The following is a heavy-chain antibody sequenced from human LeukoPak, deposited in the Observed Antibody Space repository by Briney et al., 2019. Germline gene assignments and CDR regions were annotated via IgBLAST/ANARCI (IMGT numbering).Heavy chain of an antibody. D-gene: IGHD2-15*01. V-gene: IGHV4-38-2*02. CDR1: GYSISSGYY. Sequence: KSSETLSLTCIVSGYSISSGYYWDWIRQPPGKGLEWIGSIYHSGSPYYNSSLKSRVTISVDTSKNQFSLKLSSVTAADTAVYYCAREGRYCGGGRCSYMDVWGKGTTVTVSS. CDR3: AREGRYCGGGRCSYMDV. J-gene: IGHJ6*03. CDR2: IYHSGSP.